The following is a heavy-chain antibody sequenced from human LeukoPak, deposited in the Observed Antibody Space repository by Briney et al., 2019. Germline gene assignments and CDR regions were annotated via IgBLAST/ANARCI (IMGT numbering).Heavy chain of an antibody. V-gene: IGHV3-66*02. CDR3: ARGMYTNSWYYFDY. J-gene: IGHJ4*02. CDR2: IHSGGTT. D-gene: IGHD6-13*01. Sequence: GGSLRLSCAASGFTVISTYMSWVRQAPGKGLEWVSVIHSGGTTYYPDSVKGRFTISRDNSKNSLYLQMSSLGVEDTVVYYCARGMYTNSWYYFDYWGQGALVTVSS. CDR1: GFTVISTY.